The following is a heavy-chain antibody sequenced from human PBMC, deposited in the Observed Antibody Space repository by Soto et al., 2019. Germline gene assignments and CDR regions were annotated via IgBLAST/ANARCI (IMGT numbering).Heavy chain of an antibody. D-gene: IGHD2-15*01. V-gene: IGHV4-34*01. Sequence: LSLTCAVYGGSFCGYYWSWIRQPPGKGLEWIGEINHSGSTNYNPSLKSRVTISVDKSKNQFSLRLTSMTAADTAVYYCAKKVPAALRLYYFFGLDVWGQGTTVTVS. CDR2: INHSGST. J-gene: IGHJ6*02. CDR3: AKKVPAALRLYYFFGLDV. CDR1: GGSFCGYY.